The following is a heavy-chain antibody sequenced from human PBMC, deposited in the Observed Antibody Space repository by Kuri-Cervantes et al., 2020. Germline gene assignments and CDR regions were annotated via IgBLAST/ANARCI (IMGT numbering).Heavy chain of an antibody. D-gene: IGHD5-24*01. CDR3: ARAHRMGNYYYYGMDV. J-gene: IGHJ6*02. CDR2: ISGSGGST. V-gene: IGHV3-23*01. CDR1: GFTFDDYA. Sequence: ETLSLTCAASGFTFDDYAMHWVRQAPGKGLEWVSAISGSGGSTYYADSVKGQFTISRDNSKNSLYLQINSLRAEDTAVYYCARAHRMGNYYYYGMDVWGQGTTVTVSS.